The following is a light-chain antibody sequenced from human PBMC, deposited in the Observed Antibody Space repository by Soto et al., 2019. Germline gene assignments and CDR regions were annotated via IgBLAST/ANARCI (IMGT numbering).Light chain of an antibody. Sequence: EIVITQSPGTLSVSPGERATLSCRASQSVNINLAWYQQKPGQAPRLLIYGTSTRATGVPARFSGSGSGTEFTLTISNLQSEDFAVYYCQQYNDWPPLTFGGGTKVDIK. CDR3: QQYNDWPPLT. CDR1: QSVNIN. J-gene: IGKJ4*01. CDR2: GTS. V-gene: IGKV3-15*01.